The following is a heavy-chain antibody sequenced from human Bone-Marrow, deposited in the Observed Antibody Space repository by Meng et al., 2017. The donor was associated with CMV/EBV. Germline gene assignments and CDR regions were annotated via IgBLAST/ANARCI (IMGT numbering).Heavy chain of an antibody. CDR3: ARGSYSGNYSSLFPPSYYFDY. Sequence: GGSLRLSCAASGFTFSSYEMNWVRQAPGKGLEWVSYISSSGTTIYYADSVKGRFTISRDNAKNSLYLQMNSLKAEDTAVYYCARGSYSGNYSSLFPPSYYFDYWGQGTLVTFSS. CDR2: ISSSGTTI. CDR1: GFTFSSYE. D-gene: IGHD4-11*01. V-gene: IGHV3-48*03. J-gene: IGHJ4*02.